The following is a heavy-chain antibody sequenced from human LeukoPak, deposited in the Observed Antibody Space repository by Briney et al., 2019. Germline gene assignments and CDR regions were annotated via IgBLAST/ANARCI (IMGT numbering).Heavy chain of an antibody. CDR3: AKPGRDILDPTYFDY. J-gene: IGHJ4*02. Sequence: GGSLRLSCAASGFTFSSYGMHWVRQAPGKGLEWVAFIRYDGSNKYYADSVKGRFTISRDNSKNTLYLQMNSLRAEDTALYYCAKPGRDILDPTYFDYWGQGTLVSVSS. D-gene: IGHD5-12*01. CDR2: IRYDGSNK. V-gene: IGHV3-30*02. CDR1: GFTFSSYG.